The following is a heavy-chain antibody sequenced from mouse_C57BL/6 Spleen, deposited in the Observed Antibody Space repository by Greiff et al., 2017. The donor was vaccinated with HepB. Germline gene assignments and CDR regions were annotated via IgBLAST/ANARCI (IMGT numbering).Heavy chain of an antibody. J-gene: IGHJ4*01. CDR2: IYPGSGST. Sequence: VQLQQPGAELVKPGASVKMSCKASGYTFTSYWITWVKQRPGQGLEWIGDIYPGSGSTNYNEKFKSKATLTVDTSSSTAYMQLSSLTSEDSAVYYCARYYYDYVGYAMDYWGQGTSVTVSS. D-gene: IGHD2-4*01. CDR3: ARYYYDYVGYAMDY. V-gene: IGHV1-55*01. CDR1: GYTFTSYW.